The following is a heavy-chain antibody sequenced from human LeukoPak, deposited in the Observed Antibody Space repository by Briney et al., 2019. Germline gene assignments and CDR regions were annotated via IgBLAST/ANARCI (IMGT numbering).Heavy chain of an antibody. CDR3: ARALRGGNSYGYLDS. CDR2: IYSSGST. Sequence: PSETLSLTCTVSGGSISSYYWSWIRQPPGKGLDWIGYIYSSGSTNYNPSLKSRVTISVDTSRNQFSLKLSSVTAADTAVYYCARALRGGNSYGYLDSWGQGSLVTVSS. V-gene: IGHV4-59*01. D-gene: IGHD5-18*01. CDR1: GGSISSYY. J-gene: IGHJ4*02.